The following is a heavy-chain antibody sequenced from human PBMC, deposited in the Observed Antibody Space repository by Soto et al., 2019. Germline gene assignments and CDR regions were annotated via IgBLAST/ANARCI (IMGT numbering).Heavy chain of an antibody. D-gene: IGHD6-25*01. J-gene: IGHJ4*02. CDR2: ISTGGGST. CDR3: ARSREIIASAGSFDY. V-gene: IGHV3-23*01. CDR1: GFTFSSHV. Sequence: EVQLLESGGGLVQPGGSLRLSCADSGFTFSSHVISWVRQAPGKGLEWVSGISTGGGSTDYADSVKGRFTISRDNSKNTLHLQMKSLRAEDTAVYYCARSREIIASAGSFDYWGQGTLVTVSS.